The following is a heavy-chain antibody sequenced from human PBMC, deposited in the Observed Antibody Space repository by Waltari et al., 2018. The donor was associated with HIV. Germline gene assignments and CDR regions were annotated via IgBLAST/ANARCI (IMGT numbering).Heavy chain of an antibody. CDR1: RIRFFNSYG. V-gene: IGHV3-30*18. J-gene: IGHJ5*02. D-gene: IGHD3-16*01. CDR3: AEVRGQGQYYDKDGERPLDT. CDR2: ITCDGTTK. Sequence: QVQLVESGGGVVQPGRSLRLSCAAPRIRFFNSYGMQLVRQAPGTGVVWWATITCDGTTKIYADYAKGRFTVSRSNAENTLYHQMTSMRGEDTAVYYCAEVRGQGQYYDKDGERPLDTLGQGTLVAVSS.